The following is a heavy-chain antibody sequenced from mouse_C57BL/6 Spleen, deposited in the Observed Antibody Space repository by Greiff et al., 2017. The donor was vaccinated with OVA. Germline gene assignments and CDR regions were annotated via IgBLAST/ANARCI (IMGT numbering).Heavy chain of an antibody. D-gene: IGHD1-1*01. Sequence: VQLQQSGPDLVKPGASVKISCKASGYTFTDYYMNWVKQSHGKSLEWIGDINPNNGGTSYNQKFKGKATLTVDKSSSTAYMELRSLTSEDSAVYYCAREITTERYFDVWGTGTTVTVSS. J-gene: IGHJ1*03. CDR3: AREITTERYFDV. CDR2: INPNNGGT. V-gene: IGHV1-26*01. CDR1: GYTFTDYY.